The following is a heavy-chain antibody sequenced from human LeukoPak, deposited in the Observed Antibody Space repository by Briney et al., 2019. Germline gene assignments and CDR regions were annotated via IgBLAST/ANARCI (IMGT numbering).Heavy chain of an antibody. D-gene: IGHD3-22*01. CDR3: EKAERDYYDSSGPIDV. CDR2: FSGDGCST. J-gene: IGHJ6*02. Sequence: GGSLRLSCAASGFTFDDYAMHWVRQAPGGGVEWVYLFSGDGCSTYYADSVRGRFTISRDNSKNSLYLKKNRLRSEDTGLYYCEKAERDYYDSSGPIDVWGQRTTVTVSS. V-gene: IGHV3-43*02. CDR1: GFTFDDYA.